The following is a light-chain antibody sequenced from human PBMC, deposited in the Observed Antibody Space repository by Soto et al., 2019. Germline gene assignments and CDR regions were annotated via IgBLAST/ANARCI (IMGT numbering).Light chain of an antibody. CDR3: QHYGYSRWT. J-gene: IGKJ1*01. CDR1: LTGNNNY. V-gene: IGKV3-20*01. CDR2: GVY. Sequence: IVLTQSPGTLSLSPGERATLSCRASLTGNNNYLAWYQHKSGQAPRLLIYGVYTRATGIPDRFTGSGSGTEFTLTITRLEPEDSAVYFCQHYGYSRWTFGQGPKVELK.